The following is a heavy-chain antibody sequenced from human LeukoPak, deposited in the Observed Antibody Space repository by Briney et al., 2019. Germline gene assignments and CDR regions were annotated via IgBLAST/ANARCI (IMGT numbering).Heavy chain of an antibody. CDR3: ARMAVAGTYYYYYGMDD. CDR2: INPNSGGT. V-gene: IGHV1-2*02. D-gene: IGHD6-19*01. Sequence: ASVKVSCKASGYTFTGYYMHWVRQAPGQGLEWMGWINPNSGGTNYAQKFQGRVTMTRDTSISTAYMELSRLRSDDTAVYYCARMAVAGTYYYYYGMDDWGQGTTVTVSS. J-gene: IGHJ6*02. CDR1: GYTFTGYY.